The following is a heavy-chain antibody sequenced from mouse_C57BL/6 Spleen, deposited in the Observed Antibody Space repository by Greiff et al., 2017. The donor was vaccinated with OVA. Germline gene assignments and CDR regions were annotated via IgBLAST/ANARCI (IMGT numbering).Heavy chain of an antibody. CDR1: GYTFTDYE. V-gene: IGHV1-15*01. Sequence: VQLQQSGAELVKPGASVTLSCKASGYTFTDYEMHWVKQTPVHGLEWIGAIDPDTGGTAYNQKFKGKAILTADKSSSTAYMQLRSLTSEDSAVYYCTRGGYYSYYYAMDYWGQGTSVTVSS. J-gene: IGHJ4*01. D-gene: IGHD2-3*01. CDR3: TRGGYYSYYYAMDY. CDR2: IDPDTGGT.